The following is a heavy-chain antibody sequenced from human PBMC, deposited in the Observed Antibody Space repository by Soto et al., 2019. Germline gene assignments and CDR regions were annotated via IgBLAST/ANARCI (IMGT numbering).Heavy chain of an antibody. CDR2: ISTYNSDT. CDR3: VRDERDSCRGGNCFDFDY. J-gene: IGHJ4*02. Sequence: QVHLVQSGAEVKKPGASVKVSCKASGYACTSYGMSWVRQAPGQGLEWMGWISTYNSDTNSAPRLQGRITMTTDSSTSTAYMELRSLTSDDTAVYYCVRDERDSCRGGNCFDFDYWGQGTLVSVSS. CDR1: GYACTSYG. D-gene: IGHD2-15*01. V-gene: IGHV1-18*04.